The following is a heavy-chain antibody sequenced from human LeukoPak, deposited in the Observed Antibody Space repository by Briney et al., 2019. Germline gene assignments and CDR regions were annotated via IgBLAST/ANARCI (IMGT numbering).Heavy chain of an antibody. V-gene: IGHV1-18*01. Sequence: ASVKVSCKASGYTFTSYGISWVRQAPGQGLEWMGWISAYNGNTNYAQKLQGRVTMTTDTSTSTAYMELRSLRSDDTAVYYCARVGRDMIVVVSDAFAIWGQGTMVTVSS. D-gene: IGHD3-22*01. CDR2: ISAYNGNT. CDR3: ARVGRDMIVVVSDAFAI. CDR1: GYTFTSYG. J-gene: IGHJ3*02.